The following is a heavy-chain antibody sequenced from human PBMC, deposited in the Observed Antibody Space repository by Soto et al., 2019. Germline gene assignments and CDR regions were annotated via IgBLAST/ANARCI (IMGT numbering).Heavy chain of an antibody. D-gene: IGHD2-2*01. V-gene: IGHV3-49*03. CDR1: GFTFGDYA. Sequence: GGSLRLSCTASGFTFGDYAMSWFRQAPGKGLEWVGFIRSKAYGGTTEYAASVKGRFTISRDDSKSIAYLQMNSLKTEDTAVYYCTRDLGGYCSSTSCYVARWFDPWGQGTLVTVSS. CDR3: TRDLGGYCSSTSCYVARWFDP. CDR2: IRSKAYGGTT. J-gene: IGHJ5*02.